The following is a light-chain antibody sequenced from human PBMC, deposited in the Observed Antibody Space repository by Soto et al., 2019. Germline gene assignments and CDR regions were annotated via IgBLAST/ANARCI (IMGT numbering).Light chain of an antibody. CDR3: MQASHWPYT. CDR1: QSIVHSDGNIY. J-gene: IGKJ2*01. V-gene: IGKV2-30*02. Sequence: DVVLTKSPLSLPVSPGQPASISCRSSQSIVHSDGNIYLNWIHQRPGQSPRRLIYKISNWDSGVPDRFSGSGSGNDFALEISRVEAEDVGVYYCMQASHWPYTFGQGTKLEIK. CDR2: KIS.